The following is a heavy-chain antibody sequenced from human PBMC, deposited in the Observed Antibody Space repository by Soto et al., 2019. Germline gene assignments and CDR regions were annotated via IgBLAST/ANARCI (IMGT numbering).Heavy chain of an antibody. Sequence: VQLLESGGGLLQPGGSLGLSCTTSGFTFSSSAMSWVRQAPGKGLQWVSAISGNGGSIYYADSVKGRFTISRDNSKSTLYLQMNSLRVEDTALYYCVKNYHASGSYDSWGQGTLVTVSS. J-gene: IGHJ4*02. CDR2: ISGNGGSI. CDR1: GFTFSSSA. D-gene: IGHD3-10*01. CDR3: VKNYHASGSYDS. V-gene: IGHV3-23*01.